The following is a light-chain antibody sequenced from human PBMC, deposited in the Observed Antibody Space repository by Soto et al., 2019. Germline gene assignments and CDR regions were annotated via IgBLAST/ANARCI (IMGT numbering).Light chain of an antibody. J-gene: IGLJ1*01. CDR2: LERSGTY. CDR3: CSHAGFNTYV. V-gene: IGLV4-60*03. Sequence: QLVLTQSSSASASLGSSVKLTCTLGSDHSNYIIAWHQQQPGQAPRFLMKLERSGTYNKGSGVPDRFSGSSSGADRYLTISNLQSEDEADYYCCSHAGFNTYVFGTGTRVTVL. CDR1: SDHSNYI.